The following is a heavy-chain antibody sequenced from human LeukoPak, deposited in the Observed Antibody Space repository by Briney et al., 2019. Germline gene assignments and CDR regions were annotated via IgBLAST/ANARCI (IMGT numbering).Heavy chain of an antibody. J-gene: IGHJ5*02. Sequence: SVKVSCKASGGTFSSYAISWVRQAPGQGLEWMGGIIPIFDTANYAQKFQGRVTITADESTSTAYMELSSLRSEDTAVYYCARDGESGAVTSYNWFDPWGQGTLVTVSS. V-gene: IGHV1-69*13. CDR1: GGTFSSYA. D-gene: IGHD4-17*01. CDR3: ARDGESGAVTSYNWFDP. CDR2: IIPIFDTA.